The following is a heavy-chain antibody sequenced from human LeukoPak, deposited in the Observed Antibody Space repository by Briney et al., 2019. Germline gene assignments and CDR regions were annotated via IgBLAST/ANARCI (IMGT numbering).Heavy chain of an antibody. J-gene: IGHJ4*02. CDR2: IIPILGIA. CDR1: GGTFSSYT. V-gene: IGHV1-69*04. D-gene: IGHD3-16*01. CDR3: ARDLDRNYVWGY. Sequence: SVKVSCEASGGTFSSYTISWVRQAPGQGLEWMGRIIPILGIANYAQKFQGRVTITADKSTSTAYMELSSLRSEDTAVYYCARDLDRNYVWGYWGQGTLVTVSS.